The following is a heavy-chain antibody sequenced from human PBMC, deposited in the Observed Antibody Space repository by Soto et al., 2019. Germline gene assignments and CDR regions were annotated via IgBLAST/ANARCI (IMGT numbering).Heavy chain of an antibody. V-gene: IGHV4-31*03. CDR2: IYYSGST. CDR3: ARWWSGSRQGFDP. Sequence: QVQLQESGPGLVKPSQTLSLTCTVSGGSISSGDYYWSWIRQHPGKGLEWIGYIYYSGSTYYNPSLKRRVTXSXDXPKNQFSLKLSSVTAADTAVYYCARWWSGSRQGFDPWGQGTLVTVSS. D-gene: IGHD3-3*01. CDR1: GGSISSGDYY. J-gene: IGHJ5*02.